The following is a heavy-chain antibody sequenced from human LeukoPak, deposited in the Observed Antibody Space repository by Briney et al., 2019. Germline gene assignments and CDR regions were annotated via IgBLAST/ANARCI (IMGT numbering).Heavy chain of an antibody. Sequence: SVKVSCKTSGGTFGSYVISWVRQAPGQGLDWMGGILPIFGTADYAQRFQGRVTITADESTNTAYMELRSLTSEDTAVYYCARDRGGLDPWGQGTLVTVSS. J-gene: IGHJ5*02. D-gene: IGHD4-17*01. CDR1: GGTFGSYV. CDR3: ARDRGGLDP. V-gene: IGHV1-69*13. CDR2: ILPIFGTA.